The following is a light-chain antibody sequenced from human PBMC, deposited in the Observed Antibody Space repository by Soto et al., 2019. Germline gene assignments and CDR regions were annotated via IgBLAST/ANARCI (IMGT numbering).Light chain of an antibody. CDR1: QSVLYRSKNKNY. CDR3: QQYYTTPRT. CDR2: WAS. J-gene: IGKJ1*01. Sequence: DIVMTQSPDSLAVSLGERATINCKSSQSVLYRSKNKNYLTWYQQKPGQPPKLLIYWASTRESGVPDRFSGSGSGTDFTLTISSLQAEDVAVYYCQQYYTTPRTFGQGTKVDIK. V-gene: IGKV4-1*01.